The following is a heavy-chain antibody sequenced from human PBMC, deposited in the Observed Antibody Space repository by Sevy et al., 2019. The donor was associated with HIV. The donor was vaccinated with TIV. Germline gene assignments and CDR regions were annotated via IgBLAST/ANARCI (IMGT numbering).Heavy chain of an antibody. J-gene: IGHJ4*02. CDR2: ISYDGSDK. V-gene: IGHV3-30*18. D-gene: IGHD3-10*01. CDR3: AKDGPPYYTSGSYMYYFDY. CDR1: GFTFSSFG. Sequence: GGSLRLSCAASGFTFSSFGMHWVRQVPGKGLEWVSFISYDGSDKRYVDSVKGRCTSSRDSSKNTLYLQMNSLRGGDKAVYYCAKDGPPYYTSGSYMYYFDYWGQGALVTVSS.